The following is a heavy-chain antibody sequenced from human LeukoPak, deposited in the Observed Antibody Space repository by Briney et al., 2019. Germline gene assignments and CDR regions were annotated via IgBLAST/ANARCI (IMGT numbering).Heavy chain of an antibody. CDR3: ARSYYGSGSQHWASFDY. D-gene: IGHD3-10*01. CDR2: IWYDGSNK. Sequence: GGSLRLSCAASGFTFSSYWMTWVRQTPGKGLEWVAVIWYDGSNKYYADSVKGRFTISRDNSKNTLYLQMNSLRAEDTAVYYCARSYYGSGSQHWASFDYWGQGTLVTVSS. J-gene: IGHJ4*02. CDR1: GFTFSSYW. V-gene: IGHV3-33*08.